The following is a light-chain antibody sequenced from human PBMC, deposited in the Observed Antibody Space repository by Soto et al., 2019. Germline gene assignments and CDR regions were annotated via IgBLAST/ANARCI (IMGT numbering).Light chain of an antibody. CDR2: GAS. J-gene: IGKJ4*01. V-gene: IGKV3-20*01. CDR3: QQYGSSPLT. CDR1: QSVSSSY. Sequence: DIVLTQSPGTLSLSPGERATLSCRASQSVSSSYLAWYQQKPGQAPRLIIYGASSRATGIPDRFSGSGSGTDFTLTISRLEPEDFAVYYCQQYGSSPLTFGGGTKVDIK.